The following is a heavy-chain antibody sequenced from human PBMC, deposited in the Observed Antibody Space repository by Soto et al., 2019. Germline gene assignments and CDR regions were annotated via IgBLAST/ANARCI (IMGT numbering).Heavy chain of an antibody. V-gene: IGHV3-23*01. CDR3: AGWNYDY. CDR1: VFTFSSYG. CDR2: ISQSAGGNT. J-gene: IGHJ4*02. Sequence: PGWSLRLSCASSVFTFSSYGMMWVRQAPGKGLEWVSAISQSAGGNTYYADSVKGRFTISRDDSKNTLYLQMDSLRPEDTAQYYCAGWNYDYWGQGTQVTVSS. D-gene: IGHD1-7*01.